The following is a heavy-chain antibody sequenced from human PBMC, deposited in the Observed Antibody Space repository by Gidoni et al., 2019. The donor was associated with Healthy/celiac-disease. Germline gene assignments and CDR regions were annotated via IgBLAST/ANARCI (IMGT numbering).Heavy chain of an antibody. J-gene: IGHJ5*02. V-gene: IGHV4-30-4*01. D-gene: IGHD3-3*01. CDR3: AREGYYDVENWFDP. CDR2: TYYRGSN. CDR1: GGSISSGDYY. Sequence: QVQLQESGPGLVKPSQPLSLTCTVSGGSISSGDYYWSWIRQPPGKGLEWIGYTYYRGSNYYNPSLKSRVTISGDTSKNQFSLKLSAVTAADTAVYYCAREGYYDVENWFDPWGQGTLVTVSS.